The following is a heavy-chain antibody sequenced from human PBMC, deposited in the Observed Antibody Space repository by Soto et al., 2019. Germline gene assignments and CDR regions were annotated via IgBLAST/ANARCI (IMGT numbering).Heavy chain of an antibody. CDR1: NGSISSRSSY. CDR2: IYYSGTA. D-gene: IGHD4-17*01. V-gene: IGHV4-39*01. J-gene: IGHJ5*02. CDR3: ATRSGDYVGWFDP. Sequence: SETLSLTCIVSNGSISSRSSYWGWIRQTPGKGLEWIGSIYYSGTANYSPSLKSRLAIDVDTSKNQFSLRLSSVTAADTAVYYCATRSGDYVGWFDPWGQGTRVTVSS.